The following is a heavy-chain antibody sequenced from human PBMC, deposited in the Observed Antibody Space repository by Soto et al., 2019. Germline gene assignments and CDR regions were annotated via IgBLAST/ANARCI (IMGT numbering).Heavy chain of an antibody. CDR1: GGSISSGGYY. J-gene: IGHJ4*02. CDR2: SYYSGST. D-gene: IGHD4-17*01. V-gene: IGHV4-31*03. CDR3: ARRPGSALRFSAIDY. Sequence: SETLSLTCTVSGGSISSGGYYWSWIRQHPGKGLEWIGYSYYSGSTYYNPSLKSRVTISVDTSKNQFSLKLSSVTAADTAVYYSARRPGSALRFSAIDYWGQGTLVTVSS.